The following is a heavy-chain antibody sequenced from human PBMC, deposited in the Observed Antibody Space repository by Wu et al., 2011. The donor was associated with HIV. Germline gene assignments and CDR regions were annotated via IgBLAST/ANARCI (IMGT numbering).Heavy chain of an antibody. CDR3: ARDRFDHYYDSSGYHYYGMDV. CDR1: GGTFSSYA. D-gene: IGHD3-22*01. CDR2: IIPIFGTA. J-gene: IGHJ6*02. V-gene: IGHV1-69*05. Sequence: QVQLVQSGAEVKKPGSSVKVSCKASGGTFSSYAISWVRQAPGQGLEWMGGIIPIFGTANYAQKFQGRVTITTDESTSTAYMELSSLRSEDTAVYYCARDRFDHYYDSSGYHYYGMDVWGQGTTVTVSS.